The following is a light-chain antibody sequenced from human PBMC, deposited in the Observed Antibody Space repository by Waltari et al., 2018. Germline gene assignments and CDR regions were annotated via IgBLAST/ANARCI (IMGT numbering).Light chain of an antibody. CDR2: YDT. V-gene: IGLV3-21*04. Sequence: SYVLTQPPSVSVAPGQTARITCGINNIGSRSVHWCQQRPGQAPVPVIYYDTDRPSGSPERFSGSNSEDTATLTISRVEAGDEADYYCQVWDSSRAHVVFGGGTRLTVL. CDR1: NIGSRS. CDR3: QVWDSSRAHVV. J-gene: IGLJ3*02.